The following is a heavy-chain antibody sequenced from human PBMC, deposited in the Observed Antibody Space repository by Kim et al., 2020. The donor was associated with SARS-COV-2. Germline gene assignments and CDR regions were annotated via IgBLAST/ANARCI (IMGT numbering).Heavy chain of an antibody. J-gene: IGHJ4*02. D-gene: IGHD6-25*01. CDR3: EKEWRAATQATGGGFFDS. CDR2: ISGGGGST. V-gene: IGHV3-23*01. Sequence: GGSLRLSCVASGFTFTTYTMNWVRQAPGKGLEWVSGISGGGGSTYYAYFVKGRFTISRDRSKNTLYLQMTSLGVEDTAVLYCEKEWRAATQATGGGFFDSWGQGTLFTVSS. CDR1: GFTFTTYT.